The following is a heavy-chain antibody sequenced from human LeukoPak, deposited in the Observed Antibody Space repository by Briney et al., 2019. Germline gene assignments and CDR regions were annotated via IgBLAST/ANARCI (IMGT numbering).Heavy chain of an antibody. CDR3: ASGPHGQLEPPFDY. D-gene: IGHD1-1*01. J-gene: IGHJ4*02. V-gene: IGHV3-23*01. CDR1: GFTSSNYA. CDR2: ISGGGGST. Sequence: HPGGSLRLSCAASGFTSSNYAMSWVRQAPGKGLEWVSSISGGGGSTYYADSVKGRFTVSRDNSKNTLYLQMNSLRAEDTAVYYCASGPHGQLEPPFDYWGQGTLVTVSS.